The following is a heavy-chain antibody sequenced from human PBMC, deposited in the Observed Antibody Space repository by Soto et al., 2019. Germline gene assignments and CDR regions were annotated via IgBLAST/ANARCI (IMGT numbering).Heavy chain of an antibody. D-gene: IGHD3-10*01. CDR1: GGSISSSSYY. V-gene: IGHV4-39*01. J-gene: IGHJ4*02. CDR2: IYYSGST. Sequence: QLQLQESGPGLVKPSETLSLTCTVSGGSISSSSYYWGWIRQPPGKGLEWIGSIYYSGSTYYNPSLKSRVTISVDTSKNQFSLKLSSVTAADTAVYYCAREMDWGFDYGSGSYYMDCWGQGTLVTVSS. CDR3: AREMDWGFDYGSGSYYMDC.